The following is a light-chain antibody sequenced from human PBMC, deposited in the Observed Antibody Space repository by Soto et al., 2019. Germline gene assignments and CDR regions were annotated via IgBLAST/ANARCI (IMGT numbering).Light chain of an antibody. CDR3: RNYGRSLGFA. Sequence: EIVLTQSPGTLSLSPGERATLSCRASQSVSSNFLAWYQEKPGQAPRLLIYDASSRATGIPDRFSGSVSGTDCTLTISRLEPDDFAVYYCRNYGRSLGFAFGGGTKVEIK. V-gene: IGKV3-20*01. J-gene: IGKJ4*01. CDR2: DAS. CDR1: QSVSSNF.